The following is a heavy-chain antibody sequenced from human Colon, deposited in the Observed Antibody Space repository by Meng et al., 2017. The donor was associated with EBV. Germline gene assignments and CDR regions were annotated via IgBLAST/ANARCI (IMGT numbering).Heavy chain of an antibody. CDR3: ARDGPLL. CDR2: IYYTGST. Sequence: LQAAAPRLVRPSEYLSLSCTVPGDSISGSGDYWGWVRQPPGKGLEWIGNIYYTGSTYYNPSLKSRVTISVDTSKNQFSLKVTSMTAADTAVYYCARDGPLLWGPGTLVTVSS. CDR1: GDSISGSGDY. V-gene: IGHV4-39*07. J-gene: IGHJ4*02.